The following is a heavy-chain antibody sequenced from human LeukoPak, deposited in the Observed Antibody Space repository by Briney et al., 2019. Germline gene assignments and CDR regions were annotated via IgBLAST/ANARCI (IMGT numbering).Heavy chain of an antibody. CDR1: GGSISSGGYY. V-gene: IGHV4-31*03. CDR3: ARVGVGAQRYAFDI. J-gene: IGHJ3*02. CDR2: IYYSGST. Sequence: SETLSLTCTVSGGSISSGGYYWSWIRQHPGKGLEWIGYIYYSGSTYYNPSLKSRVTISVDPSKNQFSLKLSSVTAADTAVYYCARVGVGAQRYAFDIWGQGTMVTVSS. D-gene: IGHD1-26*01.